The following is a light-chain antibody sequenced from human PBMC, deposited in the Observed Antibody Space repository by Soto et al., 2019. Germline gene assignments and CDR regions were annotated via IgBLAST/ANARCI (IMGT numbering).Light chain of an antibody. J-gene: IGKJ5*01. Sequence: DIVMTQSPDSLAVSLGERATINCKSSQSVLYSSNNKNYLAWYQQKPGQPPKLLIYWASTRESGVPDRFSGSGSGTDFTLTISSLQAEDVAVSYCQQYYSTPIIFGQGTRLEIK. CDR2: WAS. CDR1: QSVLYSSNNKNY. V-gene: IGKV4-1*01. CDR3: QQYYSTPII.